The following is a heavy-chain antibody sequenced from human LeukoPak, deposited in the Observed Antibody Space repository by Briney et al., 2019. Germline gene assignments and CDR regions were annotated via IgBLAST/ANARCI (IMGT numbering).Heavy chain of an antibody. J-gene: IGHJ4*02. CDR3: AEDQQLQPFHY. Sequence: GGSLRLSCTASGFIFSTYGMHWVRQAPGKGLEWVAFIQFDGTDEHYADSVKGRFTISRDNSKNTLFLQMNSLRAEDTSVYYCAEDQQLQPFHYWGQGTLVTVSS. CDR2: IQFDGTDE. V-gene: IGHV3-30*02. D-gene: IGHD2-2*01. CDR1: GFIFSTYG.